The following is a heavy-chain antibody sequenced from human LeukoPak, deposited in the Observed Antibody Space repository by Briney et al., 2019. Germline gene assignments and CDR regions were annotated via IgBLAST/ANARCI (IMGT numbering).Heavy chain of an antibody. V-gene: IGHV3-33*01. CDR3: ALERSSGFGGGFDY. CDR1: GFTFSSYG. J-gene: IGHJ4*02. Sequence: GRSLRLSCAASGFTFSSYGMHWVRQAPGKGLEWVAVIWYDGSNKYYADSVKGRFTISRDNSKNTLYLQMNSLRAEDTAVYYCALERSSGFGGGFDYWGQGTLVTVSS. D-gene: IGHD6-19*01. CDR2: IWYDGSNK.